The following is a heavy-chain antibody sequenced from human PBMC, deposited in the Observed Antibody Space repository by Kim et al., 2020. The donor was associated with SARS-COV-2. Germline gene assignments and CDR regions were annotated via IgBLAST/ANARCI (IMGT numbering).Heavy chain of an antibody. J-gene: IGHJ3*02. D-gene: IGHD2-2*01. CDR1: GGTFSSYA. CDR3: ARGRAKEVVPAANCAFDI. V-gene: IGHV1-69*13. CDR2: IIPIFGTA. Sequence: SVKVSCKASGGTFSSYAISWVRQAPGQGLEWMGGIIPIFGTANYAQKFQGRVTITADESTSTAYMELSSLRSEDTAVYYCARGRAKEVVPAANCAFDIWGQGTMVTVSS.